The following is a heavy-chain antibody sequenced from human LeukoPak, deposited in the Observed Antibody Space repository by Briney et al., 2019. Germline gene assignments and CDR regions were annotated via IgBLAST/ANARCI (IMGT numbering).Heavy chain of an antibody. V-gene: IGHV5-51*01. Sequence: GESLKISCKGSGYDFTNYWIGWVRQMPGKGLEWMGIIYPGDSDTRYSPSFQGQVTISVDKSISTAYLQWSSLKASDTAMYYCARHTRMNMIVVLTPDAFDIWGQGTMVTASS. CDR1: GYDFTNYW. D-gene: IGHD3-22*01. J-gene: IGHJ3*02. CDR2: IYPGDSDT. CDR3: ARHTRMNMIVVLTPDAFDI.